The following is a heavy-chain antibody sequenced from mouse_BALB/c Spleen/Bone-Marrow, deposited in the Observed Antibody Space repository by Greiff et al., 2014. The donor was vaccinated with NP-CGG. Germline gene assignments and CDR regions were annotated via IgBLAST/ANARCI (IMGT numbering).Heavy chain of an antibody. D-gene: IGHD1-1*01. J-gene: IGHJ2*01. Sequence: VMLVESGAELAKPGASVKMSCKASGYTFTNYWMHWVKQRPGQGLEWIGYINPSTGYTGYNQKFKDKATLTADKSSSTAYMQLSSLTSEDSAVYYCARIYYYGRDYWGQGTTLTVSS. CDR3: ARIYYYGRDY. V-gene: IGHV1-7*01. CDR1: GYTFTNYW. CDR2: INPSTGYT.